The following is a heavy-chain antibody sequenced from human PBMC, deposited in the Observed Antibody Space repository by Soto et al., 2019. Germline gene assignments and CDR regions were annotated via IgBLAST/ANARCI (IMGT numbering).Heavy chain of an antibody. J-gene: IGHJ5*02. D-gene: IGHD5-12*01. CDR2: TYFRSKWYN. V-gene: IGHV6-1*01. CDR1: GDSVSSNTAS. Sequence: SQTLSLTCAISGDSVSSNTASWNWVRQSPSRGLEWLGRTYFRSKWYNDYAVSVKSRIIINPDTSNNQFSLQLNSVTPEDTAVYFCAKGDNLGPKTGYAFDPWGQGIMVTVSS. CDR3: AKGDNLGPKTGYAFDP.